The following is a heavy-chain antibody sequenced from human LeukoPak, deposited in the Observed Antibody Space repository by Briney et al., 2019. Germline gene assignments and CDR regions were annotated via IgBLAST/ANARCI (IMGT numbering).Heavy chain of an antibody. CDR1: GGTFSSYA. D-gene: IGHD2-2*01. J-gene: IGHJ4*02. CDR3: ARYCSSTSCPISD. Sequence: VASVKVSCKASGGTFSSYAISWVRQAPGQGLEWMGGIIPIFGTANYAQKFQGRVTITADESTSTACMELSSLRSEDTAVYYCARYCSSTSCPISDWGQGTLVTVSS. V-gene: IGHV1-69*13. CDR2: IIPIFGTA.